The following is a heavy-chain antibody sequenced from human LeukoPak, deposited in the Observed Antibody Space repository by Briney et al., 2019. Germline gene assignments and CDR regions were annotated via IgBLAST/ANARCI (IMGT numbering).Heavy chain of an antibody. V-gene: IGHV1-24*01. CDR3: ATVENCSSTSCYRAYGWFGP. CDR2: FDPEDGET. Sequence: GASVKVSCKVSGYTLTELSMHWVRQAPGKGLEWMGGFDPEDGETIYAQKFQGRVTMTEDTSTDTAYMELSSLRSEDTAVYYCATVENCSSTSCYRAYGWFGPWGQGTLVTVSS. D-gene: IGHD2-2*01. J-gene: IGHJ5*02. CDR1: GYTLTELS.